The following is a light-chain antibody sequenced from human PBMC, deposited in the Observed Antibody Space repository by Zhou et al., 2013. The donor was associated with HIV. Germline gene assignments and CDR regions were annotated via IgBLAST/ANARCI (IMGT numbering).Light chain of an antibody. CDR2: GMS. Sequence: EVVLTQSPDTLSLSPGERATLSCRASQTLSKTFLAWYQQRPGQAPRLLLYGMSGRAAGIPDRFSASGSETDFTLTISSLQPEDLAVYYCQQYNHWPPLTFGGGTKVEIK. CDR3: QQYNHWPPLT. J-gene: IGKJ4*01. V-gene: IGKV3-20*01. CDR1: QTLSKTF.